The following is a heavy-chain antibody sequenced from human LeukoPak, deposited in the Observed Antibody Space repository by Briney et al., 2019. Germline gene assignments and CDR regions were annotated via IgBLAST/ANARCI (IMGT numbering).Heavy chain of an antibody. J-gene: IGHJ3*02. CDR2: IYTSGST. D-gene: IGHD3-3*01. CDR1: GGSLSSYY. Sequence: SETLSLTCTVSGGSLSSYYWSWIRQPAGKGLEWIGRIYTSGSTNYNPSLKSRVTISVDKSKNQFSLKLSSVTAADTAVYYCARPYYDFWSGYYDAFDIWGQGTMVTVSS. V-gene: IGHV4-4*07. CDR3: ARPYYDFWSGYYDAFDI.